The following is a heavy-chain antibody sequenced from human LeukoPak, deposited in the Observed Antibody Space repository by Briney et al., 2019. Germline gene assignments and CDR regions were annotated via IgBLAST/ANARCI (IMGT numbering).Heavy chain of an antibody. CDR1: GGSIDSHY. J-gene: IGHJ4*02. CDR2: IYFSGST. CDR3: ARALSSGPPIDY. V-gene: IGHV4-59*11. Sequence: PSETLSLTCSVSGGSIDSHYWSWIRQPPGKGLEWIGFIYFSGSTTYNASLESRVTISVDTSNNQFSLKLSSVTAADTAVYYCARALSSGPPIDYWGQGTLVTVSS. D-gene: IGHD3-22*01.